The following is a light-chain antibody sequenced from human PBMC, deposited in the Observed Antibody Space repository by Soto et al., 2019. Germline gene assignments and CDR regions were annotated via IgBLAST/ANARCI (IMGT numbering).Light chain of an antibody. CDR3: SSYTPTGALV. Sequence: QSALTQSPSASGSPGQSVTISCTGTSSDIGGYNSVSWYQQHPGKAPKVMIYDVTKRPSGVPDRFSGSKSGNTASLTVSALQAEDEADYYCSSYTPTGALVFGSGTKVTVL. CDR1: SSDIGGYNS. CDR2: DVT. J-gene: IGLJ6*01. V-gene: IGLV2-8*01.